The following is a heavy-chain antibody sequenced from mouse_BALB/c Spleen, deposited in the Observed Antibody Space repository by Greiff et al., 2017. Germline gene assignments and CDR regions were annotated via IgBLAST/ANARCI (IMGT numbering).Heavy chain of an antibody. CDR3: ARGVDGKAWFAY. D-gene: IGHD2-1*01. J-gene: IGHJ3*01. CDR2: IAPGSGST. V-gene: IGHV1S41*01. Sequence: DLVKPGASVKLSCKASGYTFTSYWINWIKQRPGQGLEWIGRIAPGSGSTYYNEMFKGKATLTVDTSSSTAYIQLSSLSSEDSAVYFGARGVDGKAWFAYGGQGTLVTVSA. CDR1: GYTFTSYW.